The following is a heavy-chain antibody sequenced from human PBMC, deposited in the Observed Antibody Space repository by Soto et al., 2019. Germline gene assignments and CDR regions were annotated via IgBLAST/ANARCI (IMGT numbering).Heavy chain of an antibody. Sequence: EVQLLESGGGLVQPGGSLRLSCAASGFTFSSYAMNWVRQAPGKGLEWVSAISGRAATTHFADSVKGRFTISGDNSKNTLDPQVNSRRAEDTAVYYCARDRSYYDSSGSYSPPYWGQGTLVTVSS. J-gene: IGHJ4*02. CDR2: ISGRAATT. CDR3: ARDRSYYDSSGSYSPPY. D-gene: IGHD3-22*01. CDR1: GFTFSSYA. V-gene: IGHV3-23*01.